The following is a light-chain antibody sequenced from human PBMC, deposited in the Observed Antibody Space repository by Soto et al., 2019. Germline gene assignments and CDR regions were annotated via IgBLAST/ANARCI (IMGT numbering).Light chain of an antibody. CDR2: DVT. CDR3: SSYTNKDTLL. V-gene: IGLV2-14*03. Sequence: QSALTQPASVSGSPGQSITISSTGTSSDVGGYDHVSWYQQHPGKAPKLIIYDVTVRPSGISRRFSGSKSDNTASLAVSGLEPEDEADYYCSSYTNKDTLLFGGGTKLTVL. CDR1: SSDVGGYDH. J-gene: IGLJ3*02.